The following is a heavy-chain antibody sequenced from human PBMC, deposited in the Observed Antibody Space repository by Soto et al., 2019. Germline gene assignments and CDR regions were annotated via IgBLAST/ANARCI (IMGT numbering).Heavy chain of an antibody. D-gene: IGHD3-3*01. CDR1: GGAIGSHY. Sequence: SETLSLTCTISGGAIGSHYWTWIRQPAGKGLEWIGRIYSSGSTQYNPSLQSRVTMSLDTSKNQFSLSLESVTAAETAVYYCARGQRFSDWFDPWGQGTLVTVSS. J-gene: IGHJ5*02. V-gene: IGHV4-4*07. CDR2: IYSSGST. CDR3: ARGQRFSDWFDP.